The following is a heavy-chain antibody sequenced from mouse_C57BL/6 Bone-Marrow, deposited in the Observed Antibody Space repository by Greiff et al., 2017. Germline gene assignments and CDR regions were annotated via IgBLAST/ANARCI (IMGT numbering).Heavy chain of an antibody. J-gene: IGHJ3*01. D-gene: IGHD4-1*01. CDR1: GFNIKDDY. CDR3: TTVGLTGPFAY. Sequence: EVQLQQSGAELVRPGASVKLSCTASGFNIKDDYMHWVKQRPEQGLEWIGWIDPENGDTEYASKFQGKATITADTSSNTAYLQLSSLPSEDTAVYYCTTVGLTGPFAYWGQGTLVTVSA. V-gene: IGHV14-4*01. CDR2: IDPENGDT.